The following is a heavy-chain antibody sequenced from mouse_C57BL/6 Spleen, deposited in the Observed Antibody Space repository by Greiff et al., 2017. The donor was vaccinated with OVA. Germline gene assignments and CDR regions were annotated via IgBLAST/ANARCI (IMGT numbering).Heavy chain of an antibody. CDR3: ARRGNGNYLDY. V-gene: IGHV1-50*01. Sequence: VQLQQPGAELVKPGASVKLSCKASGYTFTSYWMQWVKQRPGQGLEWIGEIDPSDSYTNYNQKFKGKATLTVDTSSSTAYMQLSSLTSEDSAVYYCARRGNGNYLDYWGQGTTLTVSS. CDR1: GYTFTSYW. J-gene: IGHJ2*01. CDR2: IDPSDSYT. D-gene: IGHD2-1*01.